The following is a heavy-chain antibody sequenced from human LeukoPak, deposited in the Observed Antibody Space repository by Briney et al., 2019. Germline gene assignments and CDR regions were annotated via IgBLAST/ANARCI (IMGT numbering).Heavy chain of an antibody. D-gene: IGHD2-2*01. J-gene: IGHJ4*02. V-gene: IGHV3-30*18. CDR3: AKEENQVPAATGGY. Sequence: GGSLRLSCAASGFTFSSYGMHWVRQAPGKGLEWVAVISYDVGKKYYADSVKGRFTISRDNSKNTLYLQMNSLRAEDTAVYYCAKEENQVPAATGGYWGQGTLVTVSS. CDR2: ISYDVGKK. CDR1: GFTFSSYG.